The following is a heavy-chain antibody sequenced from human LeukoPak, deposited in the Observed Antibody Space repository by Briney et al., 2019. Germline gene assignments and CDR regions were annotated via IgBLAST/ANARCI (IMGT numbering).Heavy chain of an antibody. CDR2: IIPIFGTA. V-gene: IGHV1-69*13. Sequence: SVKVSCKASGGTFSSYAISWVRQAPGQGLEWMGGIIPIFGTANYAQKFQGRVTITADESTSTAYMELSSLRSEDTAVYYCAREVVVPAAIMGGYYYYGMDIWGQGTTVTVSS. CDR3: AREVVVPAAIMGGYYYYGMDI. CDR1: GGTFSSYA. J-gene: IGHJ6*02. D-gene: IGHD2-2*02.